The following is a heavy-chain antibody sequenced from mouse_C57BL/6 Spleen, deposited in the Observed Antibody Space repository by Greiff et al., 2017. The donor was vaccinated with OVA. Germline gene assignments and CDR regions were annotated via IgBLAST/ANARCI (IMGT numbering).Heavy chain of an antibody. CDR1: GFTFSNYW. CDR2: IRLKSDNYAT. Sequence: EVQLQESGGGLVQPGGSMKLSCVASGFTFSNYWMNWVRQSPEKGLEWVAQIRLKSDNYATHYAESVKGSFTISRDDSKSSVYLQMNNLRAEDTGIYYCTGLLNYYGSSYGYFDVWGTGTTVTVTS. J-gene: IGHJ1*03. D-gene: IGHD1-1*01. V-gene: IGHV6-3*01. CDR3: TGLLNYYGSSYGYFDV.